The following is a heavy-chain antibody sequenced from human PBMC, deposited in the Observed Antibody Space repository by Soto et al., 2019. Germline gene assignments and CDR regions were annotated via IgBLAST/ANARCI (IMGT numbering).Heavy chain of an antibody. CDR2: IYYSGST. J-gene: IGHJ2*01. CDR3: ARTYYDILTGYLHWYFAL. Sequence: PSETLSLTCTVSGGSISSYYWSWIRQPPGKGLEWIGYIYYSGSTDYDPSLKSRVTISVDTSKNQFSLKLSSVTAADTAVYYCARTYYDILTGYLHWYFALWGRGTLVTVSS. CDR1: GGSISSYY. D-gene: IGHD3-9*01. V-gene: IGHV4-59*08.